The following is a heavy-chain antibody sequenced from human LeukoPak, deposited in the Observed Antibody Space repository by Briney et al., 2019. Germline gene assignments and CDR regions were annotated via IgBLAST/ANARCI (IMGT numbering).Heavy chain of an antibody. J-gene: IGHJ5*02. D-gene: IGHD2-21*01. CDR1: GFTVNSNY. Sequence: PGGSLRLSCGASGFTVNSNYMAWVRQAPGKGLEWVALIYSGGSTHYSDSVRGRLTISRHNSNNTLYLQMRSLRPDDTAVYYCARDLRSCSGGECYEYKWFDPWGQGTLVSVSS. CDR2: IYSGGST. V-gene: IGHV3-53*04. CDR3: ARDLRSCSGGECYEYKWFDP.